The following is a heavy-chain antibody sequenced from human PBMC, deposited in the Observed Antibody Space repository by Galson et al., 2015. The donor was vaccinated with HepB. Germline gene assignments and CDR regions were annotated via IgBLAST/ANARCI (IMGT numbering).Heavy chain of an antibody. CDR1: GFTFRSYG. V-gene: IGHV3-30*03. J-gene: IGHJ4*02. CDR3: ARDLDTARFSGTSLLN. D-gene: IGHD1-26*01. CDR2: ISFDGTIA. Sequence: SLRLSCAASGFTFRSYGMHWVRQAPGKGLEWVAVISFDGTIAYHADSVKGRFTISRDNSKNTLYLQMNSLRTEDTAVYRCARDLDTARFSGTSLLNWGQGTLVTVSS.